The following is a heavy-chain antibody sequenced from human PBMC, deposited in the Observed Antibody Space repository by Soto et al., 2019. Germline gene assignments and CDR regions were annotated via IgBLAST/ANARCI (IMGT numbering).Heavy chain of an antibody. CDR2: ILHSGIS. J-gene: IGHJ4*02. CDR1: GGSITTVGYS. Sequence: SETLSLTCAVSGGSITTVGYSWSWIRQPPGKGLEWIGYILHSGISYSNPSLKGRVTMSVDRSKNRFSLRLSSVTAADTAVYYCARRISARTYYFDYWGQGTLVTVSS. CDR3: ARRISARTYYFDY. V-gene: IGHV4-30-2*01. D-gene: IGHD6-6*01.